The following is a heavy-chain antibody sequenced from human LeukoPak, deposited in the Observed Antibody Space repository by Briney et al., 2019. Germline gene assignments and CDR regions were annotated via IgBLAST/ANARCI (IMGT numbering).Heavy chain of an antibody. CDR1: GYTFTSYD. CDR2: MNPNSGNT. Sequence: ASVKVSCKASGYTFTSYDINWVRQATGQGLECMGWMNPNSGNTGYAQKFQGRVTMTRNTSISTAYVELSSLRSEDTAVYYCARERHYYGMDVWGQGTTVTVSS. V-gene: IGHV1-8*01. J-gene: IGHJ6*02. CDR3: ARERHYYGMDV.